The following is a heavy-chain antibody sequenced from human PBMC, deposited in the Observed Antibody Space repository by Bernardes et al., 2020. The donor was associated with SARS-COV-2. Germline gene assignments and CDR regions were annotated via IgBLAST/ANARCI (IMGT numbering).Heavy chain of an antibody. V-gene: IGHV3-64D*06. D-gene: IGHD6-13*01. J-gene: IGHJ4*02. CDR2: ISNDGDTT. CDR3: VKSSIAAAGVDY. CDR1: GFTFSNYI. Sequence: GGSLRLSCSASGFTFSNYIIHWVRQAQGKGLEYVSAISNDGDTTFYADSVKGRFTISRDNSRNTLSLQMGSLRTEDTAIYYCVKSSIAAAGVDYWGQGTLVTVSS.